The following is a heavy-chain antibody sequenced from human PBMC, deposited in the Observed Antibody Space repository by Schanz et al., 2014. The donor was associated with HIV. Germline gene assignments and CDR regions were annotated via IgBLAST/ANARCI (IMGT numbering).Heavy chain of an antibody. CDR2: VSGYKGTT. CDR3: ASGRRSGIGWRMDA. J-gene: IGHJ6*02. V-gene: IGHV1-18*04. CDR1: GGTFRSNA. Sequence: QVQLVQSGAEVKKTGSSVKVSCKASGGTFRSNAITWVRQAPGQGLEWMGWVSGYKGTTNYAQNLQDRVTMTTDTSTTTAYMEMRGLRFEDTAVYYCASGRRSGIGWRMDAWGQGTTVSVS. D-gene: IGHD6-19*01.